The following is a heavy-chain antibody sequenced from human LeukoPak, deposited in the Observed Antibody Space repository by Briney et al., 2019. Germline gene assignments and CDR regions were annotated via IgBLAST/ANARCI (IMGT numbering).Heavy chain of an antibody. D-gene: IGHD2-2*01. CDR3: IVVVPAAMPDY. CDR1: GFTFSSYG. CDR2: IRYDGSYK. V-gene: IGHV3-30*02. J-gene: IGHJ4*02. Sequence: PGGSLRLSCAASGFTFSSYGMHWVRQAPGKGLEWVAFIRYDGSYKYYADSVKGRFTISRDNSKNTLYLQMNSLRAEDTAVYYCIVVVPAAMPDYWGQGTLVTVSS.